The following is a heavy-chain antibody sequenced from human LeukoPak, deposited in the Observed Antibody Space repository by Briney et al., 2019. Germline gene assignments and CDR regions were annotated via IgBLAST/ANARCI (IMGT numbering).Heavy chain of an antibody. V-gene: IGHV4-4*07. CDR3: ARSVVTLYWYFDL. J-gene: IGHJ2*01. Sequence: SETLSLTCTVSGDSIGSYYWSWIRQPAGKGLEWIGRIYTSGSTNYNPSLTSRVTMSVDTSKNQFSLILSSVTAADAAVYYCARSVVTLYWYFDLWGRGTLVTVSS. CDR1: GDSIGSYY. D-gene: IGHD4-23*01. CDR2: IYTSGST.